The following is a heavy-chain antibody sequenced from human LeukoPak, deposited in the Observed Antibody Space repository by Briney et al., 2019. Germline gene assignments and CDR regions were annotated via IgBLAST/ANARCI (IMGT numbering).Heavy chain of an antibody. D-gene: IGHD1-14*01. CDR1: GFTFSSYG. J-gene: IGHJ6*03. CDR3: ARENPEGYYYMDV. V-gene: IGHV3-21*01. Sequence: GGSLRLSCAASGFTFSSYGMNWVRQAPGKGLEWVSSISSSSSYIYYADSVKGRFTISRDNAKNSLYLKMNSLRAEDTAVYYCARENPEGYYYMDVWGKGTTVTVSS. CDR2: ISSSSSYI.